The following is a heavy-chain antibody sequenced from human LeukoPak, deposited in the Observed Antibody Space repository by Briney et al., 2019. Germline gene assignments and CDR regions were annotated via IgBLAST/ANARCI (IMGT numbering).Heavy chain of an antibody. D-gene: IGHD3-22*01. CDR2: IYSGGST. CDR1: GFTVSSNY. J-gene: IGHJ4*02. V-gene: IGHV3-53*01. Sequence: PGGSLRLSCAASGFTVSSNYMSWVRQAPGKGLEWVSVIYSGGSTYYADSVKGRFTISRHNSKNTLYLQMNSLRAEDTAVYYCARVGRYYDSSGRPFDYWGQGTLVTVSS. CDR3: ARVGRYYDSSGRPFDY.